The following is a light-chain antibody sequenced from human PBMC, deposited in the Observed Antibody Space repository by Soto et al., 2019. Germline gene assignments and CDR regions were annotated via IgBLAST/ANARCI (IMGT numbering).Light chain of an antibody. CDR2: WAS. V-gene: IGKV4-1*01. CDR3: QQYFGTPLT. J-gene: IGKJ4*01. Sequence: DIVMTQSPDSLAVSLGERATINCKSSQSVLYSSNNNNYIAWYQQKPGQPPKLIIYWASTRESGVPDRFSGSGSGTDFTRTISSLQAEDVAVYYCQQYFGTPLTFGGGTKVEIK. CDR1: QSVLYSSNNNNY.